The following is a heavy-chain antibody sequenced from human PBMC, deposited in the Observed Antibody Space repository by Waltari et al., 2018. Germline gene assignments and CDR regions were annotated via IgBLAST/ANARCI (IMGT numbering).Heavy chain of an antibody. CDR2: IIPIFGTA. J-gene: IGHJ4*02. CDR1: GGTFSSYA. Sequence: QVQLVQSGAEVKKPGSSVKVSCKASGGTFSSYAISWVRQAPGQGLEWMGGIIPIFGTANYAQKFQGRVTITTDESTSTAYMELSSLRSEDTAVYYCARGPVYYGSGSYPYFDYWGQGTLVTVSS. CDR3: ARGPVYYGSGSYPYFDY. V-gene: IGHV1-69*05. D-gene: IGHD3-10*01.